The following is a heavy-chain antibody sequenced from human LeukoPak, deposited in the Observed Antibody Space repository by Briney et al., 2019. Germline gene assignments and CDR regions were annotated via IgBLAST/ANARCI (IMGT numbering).Heavy chain of an antibody. V-gene: IGHV1-8*01. D-gene: IGHD2-15*01. Sequence: ASVKVSCKASGYTFTSYDINWVRRATGQGLEWMGWMNPNSGNTGYAQKFQGRVTMTRNTFISTAYMELSSLRSEDTAVYYCARFTRYCSGGSCSQYYYYGMDVWGQGTTVTVSS. CDR2: MNPNSGNT. J-gene: IGHJ6*02. CDR1: GYTFTSYD. CDR3: ARFTRYCSGGSCSQYYYYGMDV.